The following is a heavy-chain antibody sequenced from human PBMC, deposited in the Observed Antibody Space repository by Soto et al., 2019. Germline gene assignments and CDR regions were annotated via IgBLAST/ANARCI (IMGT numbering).Heavy chain of an antibody. CDR3: XRAAGXXXXXXVYYYGMDV. V-gene: IGHV3-33*01. CDR1: GFTFSSYG. CDR2: VWYDGGNK. D-gene: IGHD6-13*01. Sequence: QVQLVESGGGVVQPGRSLRLSCAASGFTFSSYGMHWVRQAPGXXXEWVALVWYDGGNKYYADSVKGRFTISRDNSKXXXXXXXXXXXXXXXXXXXXXRAAGXXXXXXVYYYGMDVWGQGTTVTVSS. J-gene: IGHJ6*02.